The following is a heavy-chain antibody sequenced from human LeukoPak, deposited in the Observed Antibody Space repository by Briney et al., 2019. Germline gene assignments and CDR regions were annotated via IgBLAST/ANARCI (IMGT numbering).Heavy chain of an antibody. D-gene: IGHD1-26*01. CDR2: ISSSSSYI. CDR1: GFTVSSYS. J-gene: IGHJ4*02. Sequence: PGGSLRLSCEASGFTVSSYSMNWVRQAPGKGLEWVSSISSSSSYIYYADSVKGRFTISRDNAKNSLYLQMNSLRAEDTAVYYCARVQRKGAWALDYWGQGTLVTVSS. CDR3: ARVQRKGAWALDY. V-gene: IGHV3-21*01.